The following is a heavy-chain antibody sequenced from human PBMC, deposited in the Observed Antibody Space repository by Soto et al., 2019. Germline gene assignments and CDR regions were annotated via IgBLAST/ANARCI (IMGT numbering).Heavy chain of an antibody. CDR1: GFTFSSYA. CDR3: AREVELKDY. V-gene: IGHV3-30-3*01. J-gene: IGHJ4*02. Sequence: PGGSLRLSCAASGFTFSSYAMHWVRQAPGKGLEWVAVISYDGSNKYYADSVKGRFTISRDNSKNTLYLQMNSLRAEVTAVYYCAREVELKDYWGQGTLVTVSS. D-gene: IGHD3-10*01. CDR2: ISYDGSNK.